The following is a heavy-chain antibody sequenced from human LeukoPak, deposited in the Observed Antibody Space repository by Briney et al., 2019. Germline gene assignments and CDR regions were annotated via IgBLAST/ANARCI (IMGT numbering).Heavy chain of an antibody. Sequence: SETLSLTCAVSGGSFSAYYWSWIRQPPGKGLEWIGEINHSGSTNYNPSLKSRVTISVDTSKNQFSLKLSSVTAADTAVYYCARGLGYSSAYFDYWGQGTLVTVSS. V-gene: IGHV4-34*01. D-gene: IGHD1-26*01. CDR1: GGSFSAYY. CDR2: INHSGST. CDR3: ARGLGYSSAYFDY. J-gene: IGHJ4*02.